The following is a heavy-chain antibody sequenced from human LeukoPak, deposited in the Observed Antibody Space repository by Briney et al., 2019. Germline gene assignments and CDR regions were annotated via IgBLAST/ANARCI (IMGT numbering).Heavy chain of an antibody. V-gene: IGHV3-23*01. D-gene: IGHD3-22*01. Sequence: GSLRLSCAASGFTLSSYAMSWVRQAPGKGLEWVSAISGSGGSTYYADSVKGRFTISRHNSKNTLYLQMNSLRAEDTAVYYCTLETYYYDSSGYYPIPDAFDIWGQGTMVTVSS. CDR2: ISGSGGST. CDR1: GFTLSSYA. CDR3: TLETYYYDSSGYYPIPDAFDI. J-gene: IGHJ3*02.